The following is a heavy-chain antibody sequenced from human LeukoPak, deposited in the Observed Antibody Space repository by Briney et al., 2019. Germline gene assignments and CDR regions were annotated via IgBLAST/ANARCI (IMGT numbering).Heavy chain of an antibody. J-gene: IGHJ6*03. CDR1: GYTLTELS. CDR2: FDPEDGET. CDR3: ATVTIFGNYMDV. D-gene: IGHD3-3*01. Sequence: ASVKVSCKVSGYTLTELSMHWVRQAPGKGLEWMGGFDPEDGETIYAQKFQGRVTMTEDTSTDTAYMELSSLRSEDTAVYYCATVTIFGNYMDVWGKGTTVTVSS. V-gene: IGHV1-24*01.